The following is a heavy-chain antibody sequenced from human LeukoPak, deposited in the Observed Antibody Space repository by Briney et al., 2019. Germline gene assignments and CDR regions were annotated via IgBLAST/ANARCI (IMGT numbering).Heavy chain of an antibody. CDR1: VYTFTSYY. Sequence: ASVNVSCMASVYTFTSYYMHGVREAPGQGGEWVGIINPSGGSTSYAQKFQGRVTMTRDTSTSTVYMELSSLRSEDTAVYYCARDQSYYDFWSGYYPHLDYWGQGTLVTVSS. V-gene: IGHV1-46*01. J-gene: IGHJ4*02. CDR2: INPSGGST. CDR3: ARDQSYYDFWSGYYPHLDY. D-gene: IGHD3-3*01.